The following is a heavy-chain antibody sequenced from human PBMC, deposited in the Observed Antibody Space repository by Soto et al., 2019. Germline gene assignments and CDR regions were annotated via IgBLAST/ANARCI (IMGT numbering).Heavy chain of an antibody. V-gene: IGHV4-39*01. CDR3: ARQYNSGWYNRPAIEY. J-gene: IGHJ4*02. CDR2: IYYSGST. CDR1: GGSISSSSYY. Sequence: SETLSLTCTVSGGSISSSSYYWGWIRQPPGKGLEWIGSIYYSGSTYYNPSLKSRVTISVDTSKNQFSLKLSSLTAADTAVYYCARQYNSGWYNRPAIEYWGQGTLVTVSS. D-gene: IGHD6-19*01.